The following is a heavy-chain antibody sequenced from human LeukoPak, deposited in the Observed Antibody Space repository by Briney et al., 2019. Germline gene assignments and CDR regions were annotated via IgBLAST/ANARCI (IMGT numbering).Heavy chain of an antibody. CDR2: ISWNSGSI. CDR3: AKGRYFDWLFSPFDY. Sequence: GGSLRLSCAASGFTFDDYAMHWVRQAPGKGLEWVSGISWNSGSIGYADSVKGRFTISRDNAKNSLYLQMNSLRAEDTALYYCAKGRYFDWLFSPFDYWGQGTLVTVSS. CDR1: GFTFDDYA. J-gene: IGHJ4*02. V-gene: IGHV3-9*01. D-gene: IGHD3-9*01.